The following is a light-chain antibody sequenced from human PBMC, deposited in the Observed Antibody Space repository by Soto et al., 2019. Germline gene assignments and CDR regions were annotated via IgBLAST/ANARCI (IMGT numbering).Light chain of an antibody. CDR2: AAS. Sequence: AIRMTQSPSSLSASTGDRVTITCRASQGISSYLAWYQQKPGKAPKLLIYAASTLQSGVPSRFSGSGSGTDFTLTISCLQSEDFATYYCKQYYSYSPLAFGGGTKVDIK. CDR1: QGISSY. J-gene: IGKJ4*01. V-gene: IGKV1-8*01. CDR3: KQYYSYSPLA.